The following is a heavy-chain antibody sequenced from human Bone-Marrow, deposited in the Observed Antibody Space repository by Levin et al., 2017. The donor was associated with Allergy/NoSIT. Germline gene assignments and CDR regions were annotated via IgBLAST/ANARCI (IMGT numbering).Heavy chain of an antibody. Sequence: LSLTCAASGFTFRTSRMNWVRQAPGKGLEWVSSISSSNIYKYYADSVKGRFTISRDSAKNSLYLQMNSLRVEDTAVYYCAGKEDHYYYGMDVWGQGTTVTVSS. CDR2: ISSSNIYK. CDR3: AGKEDHYYYGMDV. J-gene: IGHJ6*02. CDR1: GFTFRTSR. D-gene: IGHD4-23*01. V-gene: IGHV3-21*01.